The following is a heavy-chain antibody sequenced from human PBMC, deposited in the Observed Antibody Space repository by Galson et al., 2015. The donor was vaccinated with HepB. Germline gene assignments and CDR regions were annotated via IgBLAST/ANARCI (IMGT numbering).Heavy chain of an antibody. Sequence: SLRLSCAASGFTFSSYAMHWVRQAPGQGLEWVAGIWYDRSNKYYADTVKGRFTISRDNSKNTLYLQMNSLRAEDTAVYYCARDDVDDYYYYGMDVWGQGTTVTVSS. CDR2: IWYDRSNK. CDR3: ARDDVDDYYYYGMDV. J-gene: IGHJ6*02. V-gene: IGHV3-33*01. D-gene: IGHD5-12*01. CDR1: GFTFSSYA.